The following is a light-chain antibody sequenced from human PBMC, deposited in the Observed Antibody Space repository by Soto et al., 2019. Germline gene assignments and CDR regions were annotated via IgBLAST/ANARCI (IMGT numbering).Light chain of an antibody. CDR2: DAY. CDR1: QGITNC. Sequence: DIQMTQSPSSLSASVGDRVTITCRASQGITNCLSWYQQKPGKAPQLLIYDAYNLETGVPSRFSGSGSGTDFTFTINSLQPEDFATSYCHQHNTLPITFGPGTTVDI. CDR3: HQHNTLPIT. V-gene: IGKV1-33*01. J-gene: IGKJ3*01.